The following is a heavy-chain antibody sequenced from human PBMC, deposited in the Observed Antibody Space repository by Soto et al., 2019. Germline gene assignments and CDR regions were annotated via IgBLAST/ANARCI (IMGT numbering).Heavy chain of an antibody. Sequence: SETLSLTCAVYGGSFSGYYWSWIRQPPGKGLEWIGEINHSGSTNYNPSLKSRVTISVDTSKNQFSLKLSSVTAADTAVYYCARGVNCNSTSCYDYYYYYMDVWGKGTTVTVSS. J-gene: IGHJ6*03. CDR1: GGSFSGYY. D-gene: IGHD2-2*01. CDR2: INHSGST. V-gene: IGHV4-34*01. CDR3: ARGVNCNSTSCYDYYYYYMDV.